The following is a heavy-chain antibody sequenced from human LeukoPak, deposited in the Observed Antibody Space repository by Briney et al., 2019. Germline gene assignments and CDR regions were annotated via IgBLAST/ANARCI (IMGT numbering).Heavy chain of an antibody. Sequence: PGGSLRLSCAASGATFSTYSMSWVRQAPGKGLEWVSSISSTSYYIYYADSVKGRFTISRDNAKNSLYLQMNSLRAEDTGVYYCGGEERYYGDYDPDYQGQGTLVTVSS. CDR2: ISSTSYYI. J-gene: IGHJ4*02. CDR3: GGEERYYGDYDPDY. V-gene: IGHV3-21*01. D-gene: IGHD4-17*01. CDR1: GATFSTYS.